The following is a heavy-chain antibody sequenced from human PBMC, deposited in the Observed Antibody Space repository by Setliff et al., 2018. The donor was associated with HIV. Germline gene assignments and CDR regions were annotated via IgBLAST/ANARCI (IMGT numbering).Heavy chain of an antibody. D-gene: IGHD2-15*01. CDR3: ARDQGYGGRPLDH. Sequence: GGSLRLSCVASGFTFDDYGMSWVRQVPGKGLVWVSRINNDGTNTKYADSVKGRFTISRDNADNTLYLQMNSLRAEDTALYYCARDQGYGGRPLDHWGQGTLVTVSS. CDR2: INNDGTNT. CDR1: GFTFDDYG. V-gene: IGHV3-74*03. J-gene: IGHJ4*02.